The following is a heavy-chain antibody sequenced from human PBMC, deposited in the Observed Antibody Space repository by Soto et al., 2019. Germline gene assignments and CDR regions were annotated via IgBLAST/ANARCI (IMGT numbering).Heavy chain of an antibody. CDR1: GFTFSSYA. CDR2: ISGSGGST. CDR3: AKEPRRIVVVPAATTYYFDY. J-gene: IGHJ4*02. D-gene: IGHD2-2*01. V-gene: IGHV3-23*01. Sequence: GGSLRLSCAASGFTFSSYAMSWVRQAPGKGLEWVSAISGSGGSTYYADSVKGRFTISRDNSKNTLYLQMNSLRAEDTAVYYCAKEPRRIVVVPAATTYYFDYWGQGTLVTVSS.